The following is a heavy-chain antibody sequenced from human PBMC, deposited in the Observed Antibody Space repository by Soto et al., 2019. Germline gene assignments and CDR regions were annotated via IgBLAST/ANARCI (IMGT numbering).Heavy chain of an antibody. CDR1: GFTFSSYS. D-gene: IGHD4-17*01. CDR3: ATNGDYEVFDY. Sequence: EVQLVESGGGLVKPGGSLRLSCAASGFTFSSYSMNWVRQAPGKGLEWVSSISSSSSYIYYADSVKGRFTISRDNAKNSLYMQMNSLRAEDTAVYYCATNGDYEVFDYWGQGTLVTVSS. J-gene: IGHJ4*02. CDR2: ISSSSSYI. V-gene: IGHV3-21*01.